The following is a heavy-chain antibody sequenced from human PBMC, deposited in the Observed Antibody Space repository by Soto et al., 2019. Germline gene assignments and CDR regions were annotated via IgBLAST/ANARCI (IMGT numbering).Heavy chain of an antibody. J-gene: IGHJ5*02. CDR2: IYYSGST. Sequence: PSETLSLTCTVSGGSISSGGYYWSWIRQHPGKGLEWIGYIYYSGSTYYNPSLKSRVTISVDTSKNQFSLKLSSVTAADTAVYYCARDVTAEYGSGRRTWFDPWGQGTLVTVSA. CDR1: GGSISSGGYY. D-gene: IGHD3-10*01. CDR3: ARDVTAEYGSGRRTWFDP. V-gene: IGHV4-31*03.